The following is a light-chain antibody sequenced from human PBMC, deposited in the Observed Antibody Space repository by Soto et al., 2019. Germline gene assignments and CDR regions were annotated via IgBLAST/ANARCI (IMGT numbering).Light chain of an antibody. Sequence: EIVLTQSPGTLSLSPGERATLSCRASQNVDSNYLAWYQQKPGQAPRIIIFGASSRATGIPDRFSGSGSGTDFTLTISRLEPEDFAVYYCQQYGSLSWTFGQGTKVDIK. CDR1: QNVDSNY. J-gene: IGKJ1*01. CDR2: GAS. V-gene: IGKV3-20*01. CDR3: QQYGSLSWT.